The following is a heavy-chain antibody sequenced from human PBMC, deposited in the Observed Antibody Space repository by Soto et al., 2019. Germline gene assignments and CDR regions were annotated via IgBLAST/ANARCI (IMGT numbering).Heavy chain of an antibody. D-gene: IGHD6-6*01. J-gene: IGHJ4*02. V-gene: IGHV3-48*02. CDR2: ISSSSSTI. Sequence: EVQLVESGGGLVQPGGSLRLSCAASGFTFSSYSMNWVRQAPGKGLEWVSYISSSSSTIYYADSVKGRFTISRDNAKNSLYLPMNSLRDEDTAVYYCATVTPRARRNYWGQGTLVTVSS. CDR3: ATVTPRARRNY. CDR1: GFTFSSYS.